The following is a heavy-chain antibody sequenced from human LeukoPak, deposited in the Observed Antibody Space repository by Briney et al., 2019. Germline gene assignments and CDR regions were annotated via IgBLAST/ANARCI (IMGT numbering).Heavy chain of an antibody. CDR1: GFTVSSNY. D-gene: IGHD3-16*01. V-gene: IGHV3-53*04. Sequence: GGSLRLSCAASGFTVSSNYMSWVRQAPGKGLEWVSIIYSGGSTYYADSGKGRFTISRHNSKNTLYLEMNSLRAEDTAVYYCAREVGGSAFDIWGQGTMVTVSS. CDR3: AREVGGSAFDI. CDR2: IYSGGST. J-gene: IGHJ3*02.